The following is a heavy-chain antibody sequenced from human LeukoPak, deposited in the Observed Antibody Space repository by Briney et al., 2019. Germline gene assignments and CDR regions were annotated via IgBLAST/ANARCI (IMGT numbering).Heavy chain of an antibody. CDR3: ANTVTTYYYYGMDV. CDR2: ISYDGSNK. D-gene: IGHD4-17*01. Sequence: GRSLRLSCAASGFTFSSYGMHWVRQAPGKGLEWVAVISYDGSNKYYADSVKGRFTISRDNSKNTLYLQMNSPRAEDTAVYYCANTVTTYYYYGMDVWGKGTTVTVSS. V-gene: IGHV3-30*18. CDR1: GFTFSSYG. J-gene: IGHJ6*04.